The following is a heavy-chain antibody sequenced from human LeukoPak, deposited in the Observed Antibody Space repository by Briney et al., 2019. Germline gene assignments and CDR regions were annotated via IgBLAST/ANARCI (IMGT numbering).Heavy chain of an antibody. CDR3: ARERYFDY. J-gene: IGHJ4*02. CDR1: GFTFSTCA. Sequence: GGSLRLSCAASGFTFSTCAMSWVRQAPGKGLEWASTISGGGRSTDYADSVKGLFTISRDNSKNTLYLQMNSLRAEDTAVYCCARERYFDYWGQGTLVTVSS. V-gene: IGHV3-23*01. CDR2: ISGGGRST.